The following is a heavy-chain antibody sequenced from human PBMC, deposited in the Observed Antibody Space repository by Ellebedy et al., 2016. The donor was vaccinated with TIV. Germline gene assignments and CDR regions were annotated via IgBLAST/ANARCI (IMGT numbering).Heavy chain of an antibody. Sequence: GGSLRLSCAASGFTFSTYWMTWVRQAPGKGLEWVANIRRDAGERYYVDSVKGRFTISRDNAKNSLYLQMNSLRSEDTAVYCCARDRGGQYSSDGYYDAFDIWGQGTMVTVS. J-gene: IGHJ3*02. CDR3: ARDRGGQYSSDGYYDAFDI. CDR1: GFTFSTYW. D-gene: IGHD3-22*01. V-gene: IGHV3-7*01. CDR2: IRRDAGER.